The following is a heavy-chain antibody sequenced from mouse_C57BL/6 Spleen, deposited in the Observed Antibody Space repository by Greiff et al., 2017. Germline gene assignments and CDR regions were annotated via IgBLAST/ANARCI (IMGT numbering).Heavy chain of an antibody. D-gene: IGHD2-3*01. V-gene: IGHV1-78*01. CDR3: AREPRWLLPHFDY. CDR1: GYTFTDHT. J-gene: IGHJ2*01. Sequence: VQGVESDAELVKPGASVKISCKVSGYTFTDHTIHWMKQRPEQGLEWIGYIYPRDGSTKYNEKFKGKATLTADKSSSTAYMQLNSLTSEDSAVYFCAREPRWLLPHFDYGGQGTTLTVSS. CDR2: IYPRDGST.